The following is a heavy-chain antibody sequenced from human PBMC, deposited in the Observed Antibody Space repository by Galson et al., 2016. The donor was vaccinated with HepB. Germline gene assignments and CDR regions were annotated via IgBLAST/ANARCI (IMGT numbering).Heavy chain of an antibody. CDR2: ISASSEST. Sequence: SLRLSCAASGITFSRHVMTWVRQAPGKGLEWVSTISASSESTYYADAVKGRFTISRDNSNNTLYLEMNNLRVEDTALYYCAKRHLDYWGQGTLVTVSS. CDR1: GITFSRHV. J-gene: IGHJ4*02. V-gene: IGHV3-23*01. CDR3: AKRHLDY.